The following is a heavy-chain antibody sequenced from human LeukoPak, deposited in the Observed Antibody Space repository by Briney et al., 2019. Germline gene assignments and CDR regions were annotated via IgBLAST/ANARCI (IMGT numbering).Heavy chain of an antibody. J-gene: IGHJ4*02. CDR1: GFTFSSNW. V-gene: IGHV3-7*01. Sequence: GGSLRLSCAASGFTFSSNWMSWVRQAPGKGLEWVASIKRDGSEKYYVDPVKGRFTISRDNAKNSLYLQMNSLRAEDTAVYYCASGDYFDCWGQGTLVTVSS. CDR3: ASGDYFDC. CDR2: IKRDGSEK. D-gene: IGHD3-10*01.